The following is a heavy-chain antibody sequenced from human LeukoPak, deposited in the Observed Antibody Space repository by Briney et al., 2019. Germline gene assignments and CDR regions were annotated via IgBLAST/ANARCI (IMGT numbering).Heavy chain of an antibody. V-gene: IGHV1-18*01. J-gene: IGHJ4*02. D-gene: IGHD3-22*01. CDR1: GYSFTNYG. CDR2: ISPYNGNT. CDR3: ARETYYDSSGTDY. Sequence: ASVKVSCKASGYSFTNYGITWVRQAPGQGLEWMGWISPYNGNTNYAQKLQGRVTMTRDTSTSTVYMELSGLRSEDTAVYYCARETYYDSSGTDYWGQGTLVTVSS.